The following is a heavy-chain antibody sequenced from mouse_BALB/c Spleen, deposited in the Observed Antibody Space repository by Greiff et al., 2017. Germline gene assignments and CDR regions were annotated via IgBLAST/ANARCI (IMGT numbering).Heavy chain of an antibody. Sequence: EVHLVESGGGLVKPGGSLKLSCAASGFTFSDYYMYWVRQTPEKRLEWVATISDGGSYTYYPDSVKGRFTISRDNAKNNLYLQMSSLKSEDTAMYYCARDSFAYWGQGTLVTVSA. CDR1: GFTFSDYY. CDR2: ISDGGSYT. CDR3: ARDSFAY. V-gene: IGHV5-4*02. J-gene: IGHJ3*01.